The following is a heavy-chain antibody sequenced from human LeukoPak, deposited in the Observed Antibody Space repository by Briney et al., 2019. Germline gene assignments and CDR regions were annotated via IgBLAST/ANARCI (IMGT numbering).Heavy chain of an antibody. D-gene: IGHD1-26*01. Sequence: ASVKVSCKASGYTFTGYYMHWVRQAPGQGLEWMGRVSPKSDTNYAQKFQGRVTMTRDTSTSTVYMELSSLRSEDTAVYYCARDREPHYFDYWGQGTLVTVSS. CDR1: GYTFTGYY. CDR2: VSPKSDT. J-gene: IGHJ4*02. V-gene: IGHV1-2*06. CDR3: ARDREPHYFDY.